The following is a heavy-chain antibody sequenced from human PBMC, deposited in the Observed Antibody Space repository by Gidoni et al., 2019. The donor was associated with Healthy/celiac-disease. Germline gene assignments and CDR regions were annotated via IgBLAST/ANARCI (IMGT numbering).Heavy chain of an antibody. Sequence: EVQLVESGGGLVQPGGSLKLACAASGFTFSGTAMHWDRQASGKGLEWVGRIRSKANSYATAYAASVKGRFTISRDDSKNTAYLQMNSLKTEDTAVYYCTRHHPWDDAFDIWGQGTMVTVSS. CDR1: GFTFSGTA. J-gene: IGHJ3*02. CDR2: IRSKANSYAT. V-gene: IGHV3-73*02. D-gene: IGHD1-26*01. CDR3: TRHHPWDDAFDI.